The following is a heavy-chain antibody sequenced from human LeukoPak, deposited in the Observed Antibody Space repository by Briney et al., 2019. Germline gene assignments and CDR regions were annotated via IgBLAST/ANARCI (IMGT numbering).Heavy chain of an antibody. CDR2: VWSDGTTK. V-gene: IGHV3-33*01. D-gene: IGHD5-18*01. Sequence: GGSLRLSCAASGFTFSNYGMHWVRQAPGKGLEWVAVVWSDGTTKYYADSVKGRFTISRDNSKNTLYLQMNSLRAEDTAVYYCARQRNSIQLWYVDYWGQGTLVTVSS. CDR3: ARQRNSIQLWYVDY. CDR1: GFTFSNYG. J-gene: IGHJ4*02.